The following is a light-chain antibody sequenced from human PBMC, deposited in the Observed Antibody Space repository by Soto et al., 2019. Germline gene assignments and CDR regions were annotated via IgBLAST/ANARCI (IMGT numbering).Light chain of an antibody. V-gene: IGKV4-1*01. CDR2: SAS. CDR3: QQFNNYPSIT. Sequence: DGGMSQSPASLAVSLGERATINCKSSQTFLYSSNNKNYLAWYQQKPGQPPKLLIYSASTRDSGVPDRFSGSGSGTDFTLTISSLQPEDFATYYCQQFNNYPSITFAQGTRPEIK. CDR1: QTFLYSSNNKNY. J-gene: IGKJ5*01.